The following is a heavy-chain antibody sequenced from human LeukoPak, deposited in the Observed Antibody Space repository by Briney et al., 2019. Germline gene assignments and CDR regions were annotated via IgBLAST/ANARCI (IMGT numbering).Heavy chain of an antibody. CDR3: ARDRLEYSSGWRWFDP. V-gene: IGHV4-59*01. J-gene: IGHJ5*02. D-gene: IGHD6-19*01. CDR1: GVSISSYY. CDR2: IYYSGST. Sequence: PSETLSLTCTVSGVSISSYYWSWIRQPPGKGLEWIGYIYYSGSTNYNPSLKSRVTISVDTSKNQFSLKLSSVTAADTAVYYCARDRLEYSSGWRWFDPWGQGTLVTVSS.